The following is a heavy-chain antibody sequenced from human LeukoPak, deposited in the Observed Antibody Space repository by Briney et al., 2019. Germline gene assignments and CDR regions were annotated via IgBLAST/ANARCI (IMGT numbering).Heavy chain of an antibody. J-gene: IGHJ4*02. CDR3: AKDQGDSYIFDY. V-gene: IGHV3-23*01. CDR1: GFSFSSYA. CDR2: ISGSGGST. D-gene: IGHD5-24*01. Sequence: GGSLRLSCAASGFSFSSYAMSWVRQAPGKGLEWVSAISGSGGSTYYADSVKGRFTISRDNSKNTLYLQMDSLRAEDTAVYYCAKDQGDSYIFDYWGQGTLVTVSS.